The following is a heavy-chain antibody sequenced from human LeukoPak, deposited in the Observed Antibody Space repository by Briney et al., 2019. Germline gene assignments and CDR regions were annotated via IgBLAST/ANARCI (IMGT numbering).Heavy chain of an antibody. CDR3: ARVLYYDFWSGHYHNNLIDY. J-gene: IGHJ4*02. CDR1: GYTFTSYG. V-gene: IGHV1-18*01. Sequence: ASVKVSCKASGYTFTSYGISWVRQAPGQGLEWMGWISAYNGNTNYAQKLQGRVTITTDTSTSTAYMELRSLRSDDTAVYYCARVLYYDFWSGHYHNNLIDYWGQGTLVTVSS. D-gene: IGHD3-3*01. CDR2: ISAYNGNT.